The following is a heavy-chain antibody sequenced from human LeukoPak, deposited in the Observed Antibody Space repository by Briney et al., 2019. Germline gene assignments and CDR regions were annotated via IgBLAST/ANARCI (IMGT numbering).Heavy chain of an antibody. J-gene: IGHJ6*03. Sequence: SETLSLTCAVYGGTLSGYYWSWIRQPPGKGLEWIGEINHSGTTNYNPSLKSRVTISIDTSKNQFSLKLSSVTAADTGVYYCASSRGYSSSLWYYYMDVWGKGTTVTVSS. V-gene: IGHV4-34*01. D-gene: IGHD6-13*01. CDR1: GGTLSGYY. CDR2: INHSGTT. CDR3: ASSRGYSSSLWYYYMDV.